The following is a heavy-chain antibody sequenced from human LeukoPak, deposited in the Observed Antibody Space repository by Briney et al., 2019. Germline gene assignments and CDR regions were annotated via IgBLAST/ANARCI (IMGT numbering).Heavy chain of an antibody. D-gene: IGHD4-17*01. CDR2: ISYDGSNK. V-gene: IGHV3-30*04. J-gene: IGHJ4*02. CDR1: GFTFSSYA. Sequence: AGGSLRLSCAASGFTFSSYAMHWVRQAPGKGLEWVAVISYDGSNKYYADSVKGRFSISRDNSKNTLYPQMNSLRAEDTAVYYCARDGRVTTGAVDYWGQGTLVTVSS. CDR3: ARDGRVTTGAVDY.